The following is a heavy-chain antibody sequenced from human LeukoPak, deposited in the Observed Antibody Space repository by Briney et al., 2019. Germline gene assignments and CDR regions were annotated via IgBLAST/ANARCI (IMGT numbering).Heavy chain of an antibody. V-gene: IGHV3-30-3*01. Sequence: PGGSLRLSCAASGFTFSSYAMHWVRQAPGKGLEWVAVISYDGSNKYYADSVKGRFTISRDNSKNTLYLQMNSLRAEDTAVYYCARVISMIVFDYWGQGTLVTVSS. CDR3: ARVISMIVFDY. D-gene: IGHD3-22*01. CDR2: ISYDGSNK. CDR1: GFTFSSYA. J-gene: IGHJ4*02.